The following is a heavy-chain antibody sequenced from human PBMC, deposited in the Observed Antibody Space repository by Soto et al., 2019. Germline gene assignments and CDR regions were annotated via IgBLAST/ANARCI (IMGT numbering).Heavy chain of an antibody. CDR1: GFTFSSYW. D-gene: IGHD6-6*01. J-gene: IGHJ4*02. CDR2: IKQDGSEK. Sequence: EVQLVESGGGLVQPGGSLRLSCAASGFTFSSYWMSWVRQAPGKGLEWVANIKQDGSEKYYVDSVKGRFTISRDNAKNALYLQMNSLRAEDTAVYHCARRRYSSSSEFDYWGQGTLVTVSS. CDR3: ARRRYSSSSEFDY. V-gene: IGHV3-7*03.